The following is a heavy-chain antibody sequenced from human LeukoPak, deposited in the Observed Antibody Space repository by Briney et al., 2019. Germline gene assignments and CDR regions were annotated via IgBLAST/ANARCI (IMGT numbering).Heavy chain of an antibody. Sequence: SETLSLTCAVYGGSFGGYYWSWIRQPPGKGLEWIGEINHSGSTNYNPSLKSRVTISVDTSKNQFSLKLSSVTAADTAVYYCARGMKGSGSYYAPFDYWGQGTLVTVSS. V-gene: IGHV4-34*01. CDR3: ARGMKGSGSYYAPFDY. D-gene: IGHD3-10*01. J-gene: IGHJ4*02. CDR2: INHSGST. CDR1: GGSFGGYY.